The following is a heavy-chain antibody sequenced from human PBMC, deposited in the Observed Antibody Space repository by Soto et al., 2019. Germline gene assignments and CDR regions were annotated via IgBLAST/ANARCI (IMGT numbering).Heavy chain of an antibody. V-gene: IGHV1-69*06. Sequence: QVELVQSGAEVKKPGSSVKVSCQASEDTFRNYAISWVRQAPGQGLEWMGGIIPIVGTANSAQKFQGRDTTTADTSAKTVYVELSSLRSEDTAVYYCASTKYDSSAYYYWYLGLWGRGTLVTVSS. J-gene: IGHJ2*01. CDR2: IIPIVGTA. CDR1: EDTFRNYA. CDR3: ASTKYDSSAYYYWYLGL. D-gene: IGHD3-22*01.